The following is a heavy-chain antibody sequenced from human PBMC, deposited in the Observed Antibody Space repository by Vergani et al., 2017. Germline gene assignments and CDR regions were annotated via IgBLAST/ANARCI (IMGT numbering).Heavy chain of an antibody. V-gene: IGHV1-2*02. CDR2: INPNSGGT. D-gene: IGHD3-22*01. CDR1: GYTFTGYY. Sequence: QVQLVQSGAAVKKPGASVEVSCKASGYTFTGYYMHWVRQAPGQGLEWMGWINPNSGGTNYAQKFQGRVTMTRETSISTAYMELSRLRSDDTAVYYCARYQXPTYYYDSSGYYTYWGQGTLVTVSS. CDR3: ARYQXPTYYYDSSGYYTY. J-gene: IGHJ4*02.